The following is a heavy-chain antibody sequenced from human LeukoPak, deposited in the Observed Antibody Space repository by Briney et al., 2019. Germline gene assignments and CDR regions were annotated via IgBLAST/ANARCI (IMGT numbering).Heavy chain of an antibody. CDR2: ISSSSSYI. Sequence: VGSLRLSCAASRFTFSSYSMNWVRQAPGKGLEWVSSISSSSSYIYYADSVKGRFTISRDNAQNSLYLQMNSLRAEDTAVYYCARDVDYYGSGSCVDYWGQGTLVTVSS. CDR3: ARDVDYYGSGSCVDY. D-gene: IGHD3-10*01. J-gene: IGHJ4*02. CDR1: RFTFSSYS. V-gene: IGHV3-21*01.